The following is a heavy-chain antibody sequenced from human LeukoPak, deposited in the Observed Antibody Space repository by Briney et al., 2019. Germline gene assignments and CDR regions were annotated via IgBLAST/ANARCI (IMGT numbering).Heavy chain of an antibody. D-gene: IGHD3-9*01. V-gene: IGHV3-23*01. CDR1: GFTFSSYA. CDR3: AKSARLRYFDWLLSYYYYGMDV. Sequence: PGGSLRLSCAASGFTFSSYAMSWVRQAPGKGLEWVSAISGSGGSTYYADSVKGRFTISRDNSKNTLYLQMKSLRAEDTAVYYCAKSARLRYFDWLLSYYYYGMDVWGQGTTVTVSS. J-gene: IGHJ6*02. CDR2: ISGSGGST.